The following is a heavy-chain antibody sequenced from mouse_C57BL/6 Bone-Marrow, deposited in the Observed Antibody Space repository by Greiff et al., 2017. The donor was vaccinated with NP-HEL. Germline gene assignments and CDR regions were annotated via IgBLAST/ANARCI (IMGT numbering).Heavy chain of an antibody. CDR2: INPNNGGT. CDR1: GYTFTDYN. J-gene: IGHJ2*01. CDR3: ARRSIYYGNFDY. D-gene: IGHD2-1*01. Sequence: VQLKQSGPELVKPGASVKIPCKASGYTFTDYNMDWVKQSHGKSLEWIGDINPNNGGTIYNQKFKGKATLTVDKSSSTAYMELRSLTSEDTAVYYCARRSIYYGNFDYWGQGTTLTVSS. V-gene: IGHV1-18*01.